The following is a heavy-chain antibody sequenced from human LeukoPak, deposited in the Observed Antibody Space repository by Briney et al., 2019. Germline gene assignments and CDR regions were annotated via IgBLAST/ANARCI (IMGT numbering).Heavy chain of an antibody. J-gene: IGHJ3*02. D-gene: IGHD2-2*01. V-gene: IGHV4-4*07. CDR1: GGSISNYY. CDR3: ARSRCSSISCASRGAFDI. Sequence: SETLSLTCNVSGGSISNYYCSWIRQPAGKGLELIGRIYTSGSTNYNPSLKSRVTMSVDTSKNQFSLKLTSVTAADTAVYYCARSRCSSISCASRGAFDIWGQGTMVTVSS. CDR2: IYTSGST.